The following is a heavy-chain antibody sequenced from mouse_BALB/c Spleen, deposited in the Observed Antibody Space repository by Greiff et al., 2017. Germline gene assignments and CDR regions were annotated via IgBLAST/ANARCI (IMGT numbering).Heavy chain of an antibody. J-gene: IGHJ3*01. V-gene: IGHV1-54*01. CDR1: GYAFTNYL. D-gene: IGHD1-1*01. CDR3: AREGLLRGWFAY. CDR2: INPGSGGT. Sequence: VQLQQSGAELVRPGTSVKVSCKASGYAFTNYLIEWVKQRPGQGLEWIGVINPGSGGTNYNEKFKGKATLTADKSSSTAYMQLSSLTSDYSAVYFCAREGLLRGWFAYWGQGTLVTVSA.